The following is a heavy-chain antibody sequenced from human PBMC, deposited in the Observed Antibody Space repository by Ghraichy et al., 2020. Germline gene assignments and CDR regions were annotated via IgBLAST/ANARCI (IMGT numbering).Heavy chain of an antibody. CDR1: GGSFSGYY. D-gene: IGHD3-10*01. J-gene: IGHJ4*02. CDR2: INHGGST. Sequence: SETLSLTCAVYGGSFSGYYWTWIRQPPGKGLEWIGEINHGGSTNYNPSLKSRVTISVDTSKNQISLKLSSVTAADTAVYYCAIGIGKRDYYGSGSYYIRWGQGTLVTVSS. V-gene: IGHV4-34*01. CDR3: AIGIGKRDYYGSGSYYIR.